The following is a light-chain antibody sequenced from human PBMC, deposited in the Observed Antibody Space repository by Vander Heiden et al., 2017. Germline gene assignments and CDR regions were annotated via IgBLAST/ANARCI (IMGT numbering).Light chain of an antibody. CDR2: MNN. V-gene: IGLV1-47*01. CDR3: EAWDNSLSAVV. J-gene: IGLJ2*01. Sequence: QSVLTQPPSASGTPGQRVTISCSGSSSNIGPNFVYWYPQLPGTAPKLLISMNNQRSSGVPDRFSGSKFGTSASLAISGLRSEDEGDYSCEAWDNSLSAVVFGGGTKLTV. CDR1: SSNIGPNF.